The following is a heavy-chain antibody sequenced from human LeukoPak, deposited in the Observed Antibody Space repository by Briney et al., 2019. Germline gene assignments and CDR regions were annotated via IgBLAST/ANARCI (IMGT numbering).Heavy chain of an antibody. CDR2: IGAYNGNT. CDR1: GYTFTSYG. D-gene: IGHD2-15*01. J-gene: IGHJ4*02. CDR3: ARRYRSLGYCSGGSCFYFDY. Sequence: ASVKVSCKTSGYTFTSYGISWVRQAPGQGLEWMGWIGAYNGNTNYAQKLQGRVTMTTDTSTSTAYMELRSLRSDDTAVYYCARRYRSLGYCSGGSCFYFDYWGQGTLVTVSS. V-gene: IGHV1-18*01.